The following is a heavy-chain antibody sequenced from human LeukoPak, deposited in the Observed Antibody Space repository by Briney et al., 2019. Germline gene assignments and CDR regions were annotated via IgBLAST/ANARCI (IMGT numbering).Heavy chain of an antibody. CDR1: GFTFSDYS. J-gene: IGHJ4*02. V-gene: IGHV3-48*04. CDR3: ARRVPNYGDFGFGY. CDR2: ISSSGSTI. D-gene: IGHD4-17*01. Sequence: PGGSLRLSCAASGFTFSDYSMNWVRQAPGKGLEWVSYISSSGSTIYYADSVKGRFTISRDNAKNSLYLQMNSLRAEDTAVYYCARRVPNYGDFGFGYWGQGTLVTVSS.